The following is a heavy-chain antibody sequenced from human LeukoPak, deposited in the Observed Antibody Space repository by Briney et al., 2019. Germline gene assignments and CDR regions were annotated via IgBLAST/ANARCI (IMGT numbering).Heavy chain of an antibody. CDR2: IIPILGIA. CDR3: VGGYYYDSSGYLSLGY. J-gene: IGHJ4*02. D-gene: IGHD3-22*01. CDR1: GGTFSSYA. V-gene: IGHV1-69*04. Sequence: ASVKVSCKASGGTFSSYAISWVRQAPGQGLEWMGRIIPILGIANYAQKFQGRVTITADKSTSTAYMELSSLRSEDTAVYYCVGGYYYDSSGYLSLGYWGQGTLVTVSS.